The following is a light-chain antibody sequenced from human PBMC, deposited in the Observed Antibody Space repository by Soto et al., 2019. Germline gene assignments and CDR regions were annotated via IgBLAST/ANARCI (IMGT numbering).Light chain of an antibody. CDR1: QILSRN. CDR2: GAS. V-gene: IGKV3-15*01. Sequence: EVVFTQSPATLSVSPGERASLSCRASQILSRNLAWYQHKPGQAPRLLIYGASTRVTGIPARFSGSGSGTDFTLTISSLQSEDSAVYYCQHYDSWPYTFGQGTKLEIK. J-gene: IGKJ2*01. CDR3: QHYDSWPYT.